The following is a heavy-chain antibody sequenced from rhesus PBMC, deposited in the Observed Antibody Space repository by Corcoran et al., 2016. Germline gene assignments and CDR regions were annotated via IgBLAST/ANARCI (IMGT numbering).Heavy chain of an antibody. CDR1: EFTFSSYD. CDR2: ISICGGT. J-gene: IGHJ6*01. V-gene: IGHV3-132*02. D-gene: IGHD2-2*01. Sequence: VEQLVESGGALVQPGASLRLSCAASEFTFSSYDMHWVRQAPGKGLEWVSAISICGGTYYPDSVKGRFTISRDNAKNSLYLQMNSLRAEDTAVYYCARGIRDYYGLDSWGQGVVVTVSS. CDR3: ARGIRDYYGLDS.